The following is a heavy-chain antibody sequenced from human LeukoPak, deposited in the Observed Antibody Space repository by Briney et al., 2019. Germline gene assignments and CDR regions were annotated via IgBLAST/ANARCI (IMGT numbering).Heavy chain of an antibody. D-gene: IGHD2-2*01. CDR1: GGSISSYY. Sequence: NPSETLSLTCTVSGGSISSYYWSWIRQPPGKGLEWIGYIYYSGSTNYNPSLKSRVTISVDTSKNQFSLKLSSVTAADTAVYYCARGRFIARKYCSSTSCQGYWYFDLWGRGTLVTVSS. CDR2: IYYSGST. V-gene: IGHV4-59*01. CDR3: ARGRFIARKYCSSTSCQGYWYFDL. J-gene: IGHJ2*01.